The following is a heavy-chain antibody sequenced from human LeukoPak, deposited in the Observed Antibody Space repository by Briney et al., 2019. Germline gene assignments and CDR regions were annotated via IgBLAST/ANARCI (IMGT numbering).Heavy chain of an antibody. CDR2: VYYDGST. V-gene: IGHV4-30-4*08. J-gene: IGHJ4*02. CDR1: GNSISSGGYY. CDR3: VRGLTGYSYFFDY. D-gene: IGHD3-10*01. Sequence: SQTLSLTCTVSGNSISSGGYYWTWVRQPPGKGLEWIGYVYYDGSTYYHPSLQSRLAISVDTSKNQFSLNLTSVAAADTAIYYCVRGLTGYSYFFDYWGQGALVTVSS.